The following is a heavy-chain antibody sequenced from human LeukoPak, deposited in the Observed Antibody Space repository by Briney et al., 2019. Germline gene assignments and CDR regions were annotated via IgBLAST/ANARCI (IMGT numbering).Heavy chain of an antibody. Sequence: SETLSLTCTVSGGSISSSSYYWGWIRQPPGKGLEWIGSIYYSGSTSYNPSLKSRVTISVDTSKNQFSLKLSSVTAADTAVYYCASGYCSSTSCYPHYYYYMDVWGKGTTVTVSS. CDR3: ASGYCSSTSCYPHYYYYMDV. CDR1: GGSISSSSYY. D-gene: IGHD2-2*03. CDR2: IYYSGST. V-gene: IGHV4-39*07. J-gene: IGHJ6*03.